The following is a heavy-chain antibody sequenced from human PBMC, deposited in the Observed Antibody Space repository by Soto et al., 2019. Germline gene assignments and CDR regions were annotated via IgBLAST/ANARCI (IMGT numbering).Heavy chain of an antibody. V-gene: IGHV3-23*01. J-gene: IGHJ5*01. CDR1: GFIFSSYD. CDR3: AKSYFFSWYDS. D-gene: IGHD3-10*01. CDR2: VSSSAAAT. Sequence: EVQLLESGGGLVQPGGSLRLSCAASGFIFSSYDMAWVRQAPGKGLEWVSTVSSSAAATQSADAVKGRFTISRDNSKNTLYLQMNNLGDEDTATYYCAKSYFFSWYDSWGQGTLVTVSS.